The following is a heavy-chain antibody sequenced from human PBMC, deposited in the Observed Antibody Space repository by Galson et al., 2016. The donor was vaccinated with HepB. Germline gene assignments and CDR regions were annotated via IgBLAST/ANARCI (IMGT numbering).Heavy chain of an antibody. J-gene: IGHJ6*02. Sequence: SLRLSCAASGFTFDDSAMHWVRQTPGKGLEWVSGIYYNSDRIGYADSVRGRFTISRGNARNSLYLQMNRLEPEDSALYYCVRDMAPGGAGVWGQGTTVTVSS. V-gene: IGHV3-9*01. D-gene: IGHD3-16*01. CDR1: GFTFDDSA. CDR3: VRDMAPGGAGV. CDR2: IYYNSDRI.